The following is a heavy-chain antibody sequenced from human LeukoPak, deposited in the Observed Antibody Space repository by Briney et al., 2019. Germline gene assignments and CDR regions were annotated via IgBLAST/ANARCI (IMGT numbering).Heavy chain of an antibody. J-gene: IGHJ4*02. D-gene: IGHD1-26*01. CDR2: MNPNSGNT. V-gene: IGHV1-8*01. CDR1: GYTFTSYD. Sequence: ASVKVSCKASGYTFTSYDINWGRQATGQGLEWMGWMNPNSGNTGYAQKFQGRVTMTRNTTISTAYMELSSLRSEDTDVYYCARGGVGATNFDYWGQGTLVTVSS. CDR3: ARGGVGATNFDY.